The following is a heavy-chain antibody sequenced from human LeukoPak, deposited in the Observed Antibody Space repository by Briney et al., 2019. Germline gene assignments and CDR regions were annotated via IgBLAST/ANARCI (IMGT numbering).Heavy chain of an antibody. CDR3: VRDRSYGSQYYYYIDV. J-gene: IGHJ6*03. CDR2: IIASSANI. CDR1: GFTFTSCA. V-gene: IGHV3-48*01. Sequence: GGSLRLFCTASGFTFTSCAMNWVRQTPGKGLEWVSYIIASSANIHYADSVKGRFTVSRDNAKNSLYLQMNSLTAEDTATYYCVRDRSYGSQYYYYIDVWGRGTTVTVSS. D-gene: IGHD4-17*01.